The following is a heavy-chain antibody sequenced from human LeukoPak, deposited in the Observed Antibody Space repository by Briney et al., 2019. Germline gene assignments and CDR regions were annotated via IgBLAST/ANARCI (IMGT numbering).Heavy chain of an antibody. J-gene: IGHJ4*02. V-gene: IGHV4-39*01. D-gene: IGHD5-18*01. CDR3: GSPRGFSYGYFDY. CDR1: GGSMSISSEY. Sequence: SETLSLTCTVSGGSMSISSEYWGWIRQPPGKGLEWIGSIYYSKNTYYNPSLKSRVTISADTSNIQFSLTLRSVTATDTAAYYCGSPRGFSYGYFDYWGQGTLVTVSS. CDR2: IYYSKNT.